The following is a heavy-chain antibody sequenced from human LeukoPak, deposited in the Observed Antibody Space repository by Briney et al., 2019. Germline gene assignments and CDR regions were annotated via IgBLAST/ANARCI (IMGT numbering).Heavy chain of an antibody. J-gene: IGHJ4*02. CDR1: GGSISSGDYS. CDR3: ARGQVPAAYDC. V-gene: IGHV4-30-4*01. D-gene: IGHD2-2*01. Sequence: SETLSLTCTVSGGSISSGDYSWSWIRQPPGKGLEWIGYIYYSGSTYYNPSLKSRVTISVDTSKNQFSLKLSSVTAADTAVYYCARGQVPAAYDCWGQGTLVTVSS. CDR2: IYYSGST.